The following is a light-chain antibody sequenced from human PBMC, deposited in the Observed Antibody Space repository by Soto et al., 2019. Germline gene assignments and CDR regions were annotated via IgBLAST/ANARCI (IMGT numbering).Light chain of an antibody. CDR2: EAS. V-gene: IGLV2-23*01. CDR1: TSNIGSYIL. CDR3: CSYAGSSTYV. Sequence: QSALTQPASVSGSPGQSITISCTGTTSNIGSYILVSWYQQHPGKAPKLLIYEASTRPSAVSNRFSGSKSGNTASLTISGLQAEDEADYYCCSYAGSSTYVFGGGTKVTVL. J-gene: IGLJ2*01.